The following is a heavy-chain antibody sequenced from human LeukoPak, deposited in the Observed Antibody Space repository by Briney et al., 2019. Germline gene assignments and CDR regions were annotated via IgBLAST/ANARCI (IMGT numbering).Heavy chain of an antibody. CDR1: GVTFSSYA. J-gene: IGHJ6*04. Sequence: SLKVSCKASGVTFSSYAISWRRQAPGQGLEWMRGIIPIFGTANYAQKFQSRVTITADEATSIAYMELSSLRCEDTVVYYCARLTAEGPYYYYYGMDVWGKGTTVTVSS. CDR2: IIPIFGTA. CDR3: ARLTAEGPYYYYYGMDV. V-gene: IGHV1-69*13.